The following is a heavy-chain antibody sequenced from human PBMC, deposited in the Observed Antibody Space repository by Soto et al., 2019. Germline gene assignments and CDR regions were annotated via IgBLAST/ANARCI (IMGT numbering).Heavy chain of an antibody. V-gene: IGHV3-30-3*01. CDR2: ISYDGSNK. CDR3: ARVHYYDSSGYYPRLYYYYGMDV. D-gene: IGHD3-22*01. CDR1: GFTFSSYA. Sequence: GGSLRLSCAASGFTFSSYAMHWVRQAPGKGLEWVAVISYDGSNKYYADSVKGRFTISRDNSKNTLYLQMNSLRAEDTAVYYCARVHYYDSSGYYPRLYYYYGMDVWGQGTTVTVS. J-gene: IGHJ6*02.